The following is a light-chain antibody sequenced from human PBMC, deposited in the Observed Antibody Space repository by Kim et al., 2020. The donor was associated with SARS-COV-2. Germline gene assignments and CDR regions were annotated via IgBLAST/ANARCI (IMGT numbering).Light chain of an antibody. Sequence: DIQMTQSPSSVSASVGDSVTITCRASQGIGTWLAWYQQKPGKAPKLLIYAASSLQSGVPSRFSGSESGTDFTLNINRLQSEDFATYYCQQANDLTFGGGTKVDI. CDR1: QGIGTW. J-gene: IGKJ4*01. CDR2: AAS. CDR3: QQANDLT. V-gene: IGKV1-12*01.